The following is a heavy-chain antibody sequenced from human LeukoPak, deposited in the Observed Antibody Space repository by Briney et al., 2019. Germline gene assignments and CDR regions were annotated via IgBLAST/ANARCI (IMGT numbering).Heavy chain of an antibody. V-gene: IGHV3-23*01. CDR2: ISGSGGST. CDR1: GFTVSSNY. Sequence: GGSLRLSCAASGFTVSSNYMSWVRQAPGKGLEWVSAISGSGGSTYYADSVKGRFTISRDNSKNTLYLQMNSLRAEDTAVYYCAKSGYGYRYYFDYWGQGTLVTVSS. J-gene: IGHJ4*02. CDR3: AKSGYGYRYYFDY. D-gene: IGHD5-18*01.